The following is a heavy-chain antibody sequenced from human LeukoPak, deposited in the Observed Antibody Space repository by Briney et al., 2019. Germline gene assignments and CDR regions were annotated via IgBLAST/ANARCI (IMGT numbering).Heavy chain of an antibody. J-gene: IGHJ6*03. CDR2: IYPGDSDT. CDR1: GYSFTSYW. CDR3: ARRNVDTVMVPPYYYYYYMDV. D-gene: IGHD5-18*01. Sequence: GESLKISCKGSGYSFTSYWIGWVRQMPGKGLEWMGIIYPGDSDTRYSPSFQGQVTISADKSISTAYLQLSSLKASDTAMYYCARRNVDTVMVPPYYYYYYMDVWGKGTTVTVSS. V-gene: IGHV5-51*01.